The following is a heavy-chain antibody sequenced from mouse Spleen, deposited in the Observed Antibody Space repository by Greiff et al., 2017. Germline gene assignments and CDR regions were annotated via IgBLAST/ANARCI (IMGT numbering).Heavy chain of an antibody. J-gene: IGHJ4*01. CDR2: ISYDGSN. CDR1: GYSITSGYY. Sequence: ESGPGLVKPSQSLSLTCSVTGYSITSGYYWNWIRQFPGNKLEWMGYISYDGSNNYNPSLKNRISITRDTSKNQFFLKLNSVTTEDTATYYCAREKGPRYAMDYWGQGTSVTVSS. V-gene: IGHV3-6*01. CDR3: AREKGPRYAMDY. D-gene: IGHD3-3*01.